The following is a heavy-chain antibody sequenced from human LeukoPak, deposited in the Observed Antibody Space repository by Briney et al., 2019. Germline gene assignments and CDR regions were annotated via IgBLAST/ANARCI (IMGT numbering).Heavy chain of an antibody. J-gene: IGHJ4*02. CDR2: IYPGDSDT. Sequence: HGESLKISCKGSGYSFTSYWIGWVRQMPGKGLEWMGIIYPGDSDTRYSPPFQGQVTISADKSISTAYLQWSSLKASDTAMYYCARPRYSSSSWYFDYWGQGTLVTVSS. CDR3: ARPRYSSSSWYFDY. V-gene: IGHV5-51*01. CDR1: GYSFTSYW. D-gene: IGHD6-6*01.